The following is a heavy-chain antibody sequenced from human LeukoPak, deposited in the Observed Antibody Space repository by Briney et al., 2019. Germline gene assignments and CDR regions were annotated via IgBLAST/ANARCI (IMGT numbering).Heavy chain of an antibody. CDR2: INPNSGGT. J-gene: IGHJ1*01. Sequence: AASVKVSCKASGYTFTGYYMHWVRQAPGQGLEWMGWINPNSGGTNYAQKFQGRVTMTRDTSISTAYMELSRLRSDDTAVYYCARYDYSNLDMAEYFQHWGQGTLVTVSS. CDR3: ARYDYSNLDMAEYFQH. V-gene: IGHV1-2*02. D-gene: IGHD4-11*01. CDR1: GYTFTGYY.